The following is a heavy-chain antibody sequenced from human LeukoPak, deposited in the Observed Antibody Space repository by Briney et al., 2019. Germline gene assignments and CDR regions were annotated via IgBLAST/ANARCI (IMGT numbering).Heavy chain of an antibody. Sequence: NPSETLSLTCAVYGGSVSGYYWSWIRQPPGKGLEWIGKINHSGSTNYNPSLKSRVTISVDTSKNNFSLMLSSVTAADTAVYYCARVGQHISMVRGQSTRKKRGNYFDYWGQGTLVTVSS. J-gene: IGHJ4*02. D-gene: IGHD3-10*01. CDR3: ARVGQHISMVRGQSTRKKRGNYFDY. V-gene: IGHV4-34*01. CDR2: INHSGST. CDR1: GGSVSGYY.